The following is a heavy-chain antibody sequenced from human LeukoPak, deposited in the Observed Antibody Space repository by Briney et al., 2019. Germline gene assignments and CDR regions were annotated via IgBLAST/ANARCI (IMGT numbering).Heavy chain of an antibody. CDR3: ARGPPTAQYFQH. V-gene: IGHV1-8*03. J-gene: IGHJ1*01. D-gene: IGHD1-1*01. CDR2: INPNSGNT. Sequence: RASVKVSCKASGYTFTGYYMHWVRQATGQGLQWMGWINPNSGNTGYAQKFQGRITITRNTSISTVYMELSSLRSEDTAVYYCARGPPTAQYFQHWGQGTLVTVSS. CDR1: GYTFTGYY.